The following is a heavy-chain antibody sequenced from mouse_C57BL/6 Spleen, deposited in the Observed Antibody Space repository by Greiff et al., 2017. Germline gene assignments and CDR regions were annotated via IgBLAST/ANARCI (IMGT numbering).Heavy chain of an antibody. V-gene: IGHV1-55*01. Sequence: VQLQESGAELVKPGASVKMSCKASGYTFTSYWITWVKQRPGQGLEWIGDIYPGSGSTNYNEKFKSKATLTVDTSSSTAYMQLSSLTSEDSAVYYCARSTRWLPLDYWGQGTTLTVSS. CDR1: GYTFTSYW. J-gene: IGHJ2*01. CDR2: IYPGSGST. CDR3: ARSTRWLPLDY. D-gene: IGHD2-3*01.